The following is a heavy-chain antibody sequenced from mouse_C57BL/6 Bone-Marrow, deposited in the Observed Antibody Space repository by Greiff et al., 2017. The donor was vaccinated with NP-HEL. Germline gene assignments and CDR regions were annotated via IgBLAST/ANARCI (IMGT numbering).Heavy chain of an antibody. CDR3: AKATTVVERAPMDY. CDR1: GFSLTSYG. V-gene: IGHV2-4*01. CDR2: IWSGGST. D-gene: IGHD1-1*01. J-gene: IGHJ4*01. Sequence: QVQLKESGPGLVQPSQSLSITCTVSGFSLTSYGVHWVRQPPGKGLEWLGVIWSGGSTDYNAAFISRLSISKDNSKSQVFFKMNSLQADDTAIYYGAKATTVVERAPMDYWGQGTSVTVSS.